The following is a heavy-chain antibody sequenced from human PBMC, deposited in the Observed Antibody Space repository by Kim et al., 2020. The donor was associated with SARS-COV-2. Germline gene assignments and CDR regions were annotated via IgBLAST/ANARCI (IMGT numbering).Heavy chain of an antibody. D-gene: IGHD5-12*01. CDR3: AREIPCGTGGYDAEYVEH. V-gene: IGHV3-30*07. Sequence: KGRFTISRENSKNTLNLQMNSLRAEDTAVYYCAREIPCGTGGYDAEYVEHWGQGTLVTVSS. J-gene: IGHJ1*01.